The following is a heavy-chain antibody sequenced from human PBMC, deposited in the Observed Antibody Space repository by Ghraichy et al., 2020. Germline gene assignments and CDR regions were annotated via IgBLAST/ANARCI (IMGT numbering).Heavy chain of an antibody. Sequence: GSLSLTCTVSGDSISTFYWAWIRQPPGKGLEWLECIYYTGDTNYNPSLKSRVTMSVDTSKNQFSLRLNSVTAADTAVYFCARGDTTSGPFYHWGQGTLVSVST. CDR2: IYYTGDT. J-gene: IGHJ4*02. CDR1: GDSISTFY. V-gene: IGHV4-59*01. CDR3: ARGDTTSGPFYH. D-gene: IGHD1-1*01.